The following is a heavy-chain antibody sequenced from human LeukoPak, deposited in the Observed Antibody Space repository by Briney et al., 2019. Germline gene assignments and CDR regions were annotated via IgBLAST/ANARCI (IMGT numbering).Heavy chain of an antibody. CDR1: GGSISSYY. CDR2: IYYSGST. Sequence: SETLSLTCTVSGGSISSYYWSWIRQPPGKGLEWIGYIYYSGSTNYNTSLKSRVTTSVDTSKNQFSLKLSYVTAADTDVYYCARDRMGATPYWFDPWGQGNLVTVSS. CDR3: ARDRMGATPYWFDP. D-gene: IGHD1-26*01. V-gene: IGHV4-59*01. J-gene: IGHJ5*02.